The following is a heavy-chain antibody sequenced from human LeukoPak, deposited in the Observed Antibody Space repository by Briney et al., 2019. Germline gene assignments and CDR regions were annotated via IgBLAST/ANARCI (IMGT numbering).Heavy chain of an antibody. V-gene: IGHV3-30*18. D-gene: IGHD1-1*01. CDR2: ISYDGSNK. CDR1: GFTFSSYG. CDR3: AKETPWNYVGY. Sequence: GRSLRLSCAASGFTFSSYGMHWVRQAPGKGLEWVAVISYDGSNKYYADSVKGRFTISRDNSKNTLYLQMNSLRAEDTAVYYCAKETPWNYVGYWGQGTLVTVSS. J-gene: IGHJ4*02.